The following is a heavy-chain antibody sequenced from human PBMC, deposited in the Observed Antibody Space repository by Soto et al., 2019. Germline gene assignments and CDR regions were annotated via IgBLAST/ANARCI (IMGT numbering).Heavy chain of an antibody. CDR1: GFTFSSYG. D-gene: IGHD3-22*01. Sequence: HPGGSLRLSCAASGFTFSSYGMHWVRQAPGKGLEWVAVIWYDGSNKYYADSVKGRFTISRDNSKNTLYLQMNSLRAEDTAVYYCAREPPYDSSGYFDYWGQGTLVTVSS. CDR3: AREPPYDSSGYFDY. V-gene: IGHV3-33*01. J-gene: IGHJ4*02. CDR2: IWYDGSNK.